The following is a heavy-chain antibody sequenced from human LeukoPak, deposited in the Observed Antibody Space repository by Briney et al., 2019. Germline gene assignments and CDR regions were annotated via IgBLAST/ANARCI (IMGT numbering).Heavy chain of an antibody. CDR1: GFTVSSNY. CDR2: IYSGGST. CDR3: ARDLRYTSDLDAFDI. J-gene: IGHJ3*02. V-gene: IGHV3-66*01. Sequence: PGGSLRLSCAASGFTVSSNYMSWVRQAPGKGLEWFSVIYSGGSTYYADSVKGRFTISRDNSKNTLYLQMNSLRAEDTAVYYCARDLRYTSDLDAFDIWGQGTMVTVSS. D-gene: IGHD1-1*01.